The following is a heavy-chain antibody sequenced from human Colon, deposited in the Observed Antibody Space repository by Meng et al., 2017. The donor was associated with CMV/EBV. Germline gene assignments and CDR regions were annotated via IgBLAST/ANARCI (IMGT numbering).Heavy chain of an antibody. CDR2: ISPYSGHT. J-gene: IGHJ4*02. Sequence: ASVKVSCKASGYTFTTFGISWVRQAPGQGPEWMGWISPYSGHTNSAPKFQGRVTLTTDTSTSTAYMDLRSLRSYDTAVYYCVRSLDDASGQFRDYWGQGTPVTVSS. CDR3: VRSLDDASGQFRDY. CDR1: GYTFTTFG. D-gene: IGHD3-3*01. V-gene: IGHV1-18*01.